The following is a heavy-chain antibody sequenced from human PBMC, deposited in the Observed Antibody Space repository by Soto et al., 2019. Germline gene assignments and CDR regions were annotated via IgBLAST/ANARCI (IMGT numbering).Heavy chain of an antibody. CDR3: STYDYIWGCDRYRWAY. Sequence: EVQLVESGGDLVKPGGSLTLSCAASGSTFSNAWMSWVRQAPGKGLEWVGRIKSKTDGGTTDYAAAVKGRFTISRDDSKNMLYLYMSSLKTEDTAMYYCSTYDYIWGCDRYRWAYWGQGTLVTVSS. D-gene: IGHD3-16*02. CDR1: GSTFSNAW. CDR2: IKSKTDGGTT. J-gene: IGHJ4*02. V-gene: IGHV3-15*01.